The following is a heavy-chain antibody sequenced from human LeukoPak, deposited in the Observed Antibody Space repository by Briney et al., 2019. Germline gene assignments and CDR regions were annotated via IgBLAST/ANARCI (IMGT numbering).Heavy chain of an antibody. CDR3: AKVYDDFWSGSGYFDN. D-gene: IGHD3-3*01. Sequence: PGGSLRLSCAASGYIFNTYAMSCVRQAPGKGRECVSAISSGAVTAYYADSVRGRFTLSRDNSKNTMYLQMNSQRDEETAVYYCAKVYDDFWSGSGYFDNWGQGTLVTVSS. J-gene: IGHJ4*02. CDR1: GYIFNTYA. CDR2: ISSGAVTA. V-gene: IGHV3-23*01.